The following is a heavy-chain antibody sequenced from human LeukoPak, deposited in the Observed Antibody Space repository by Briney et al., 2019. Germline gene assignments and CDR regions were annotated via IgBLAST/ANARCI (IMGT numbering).Heavy chain of an antibody. D-gene: IGHD5-18*01. J-gene: IGHJ4*02. CDR3: AKDRLAQSGNSYGYDYFDY. CDR2: ISYAGNNQ. V-gene: IGHV3-30*18. Sequence: PGGSLRLSCAASGFTFSSYGMHWVRQAPGKGLEWVAAISYAGNNQFYEDSVKGRFTISRDNYKNTLYLQMNSLQPEDTAVYFCAKDRLAQSGNSYGYDYFDYWGQGTLVTVSS. CDR1: GFTFSSYG.